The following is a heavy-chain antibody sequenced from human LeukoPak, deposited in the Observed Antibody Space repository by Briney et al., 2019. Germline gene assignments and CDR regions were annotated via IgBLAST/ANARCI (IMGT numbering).Heavy chain of an antibody. CDR2: IYYSGST. Sequence: PSETLSLTCTVSGGSITSSSYYWGWIRQPPGKGLEWIGSIYYSGSTYYNPSLKSRVTISVDTSKNQFSLKLSSVTAADTAVYYCARHGAFGELYYGMDVWGPGTTVTVSS. V-gene: IGHV4-39*01. CDR1: GGSITSSSYY. D-gene: IGHD3-10*01. CDR3: ARHGAFGELYYGMDV. J-gene: IGHJ6*02.